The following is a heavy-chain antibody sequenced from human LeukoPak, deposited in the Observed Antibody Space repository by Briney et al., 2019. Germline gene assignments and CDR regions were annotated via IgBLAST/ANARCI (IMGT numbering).Heavy chain of an antibody. CDR3: TRENYQWTRESYYYGMDV. D-gene: IGHD3-10*01. J-gene: IGHJ6*04. Sequence: WSLRLSCTASGFTFGDYAMSWVRQAPGKGLEWVGFIRSKAYGGTTEYAASVKGRFTISRDDSKSIAYLQMNSLKTEDTAVYYCTRENYQWTRESYYYGMDVWGKGTTVTVSS. V-gene: IGHV3-49*04. CDR2: IRSKAYGGTT. CDR1: GFTFGDYA.